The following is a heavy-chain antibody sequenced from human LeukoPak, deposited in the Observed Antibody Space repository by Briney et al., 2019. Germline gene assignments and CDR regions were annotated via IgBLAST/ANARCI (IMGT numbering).Heavy chain of an antibody. D-gene: IGHD3-10*01. CDR1: GGAISSGSYY. V-gene: IGHV4-31*03. Sequence: SETLSLTCTVSGGAISSGSYYWSWIRHHPGKGLEWIGYIYYSGSTYYNPSLKSRVTISVDTSKNQFSLKLSSVTAADTAVYYCARDDGSGNYYVFQLWGQGTLVTVSS. CDR3: ARDDGSGNYYVFQL. CDR2: IYYSGST. J-gene: IGHJ1*01.